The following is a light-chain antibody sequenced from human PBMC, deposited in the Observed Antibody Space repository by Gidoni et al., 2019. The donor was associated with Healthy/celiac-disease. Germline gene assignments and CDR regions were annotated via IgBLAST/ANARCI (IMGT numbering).Light chain of an antibody. CDR3: QQYNNWPRPLT. CDR2: GAS. V-gene: IGKV3-15*01. Sequence: EIVMTQSPATLSVSPGERATLSCRASQSVSSNLAWYQQKPGQAPRLLIYGASTRATGIPARFSGSGSGTEFTLTISSLQSEDFAVYYCQQYNNWPRPLTFXGXTKVXIK. J-gene: IGKJ4*01. CDR1: QSVSSN.